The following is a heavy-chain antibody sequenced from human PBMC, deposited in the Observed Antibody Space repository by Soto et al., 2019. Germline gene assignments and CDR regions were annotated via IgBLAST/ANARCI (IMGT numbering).Heavy chain of an antibody. V-gene: IGHV1-18*01. CDR3: ARVYHPTGATRNPGFGYYYGMDV. Sequence: ASVKVSCKASGYTFTSYGISWVRQAPGQGLEWMGWISAYNGNTNYAQKLQGRVTMTTDTSTSTAYMELRSLRSDDTAVYYCARVYHPTGATRNPGFGYYYGMDVWGQGTTVTVSS. CDR1: GYTFTSYG. J-gene: IGHJ6*02. CDR2: ISAYNGNT. D-gene: IGHD1-26*01.